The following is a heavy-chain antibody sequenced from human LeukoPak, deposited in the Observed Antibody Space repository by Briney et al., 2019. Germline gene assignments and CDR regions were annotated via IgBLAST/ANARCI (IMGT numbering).Heavy chain of an antibody. J-gene: IGHJ3*02. CDR2: INPDGSTE. D-gene: IGHD2-15*01. CDR1: GITFRNYW. V-gene: IGHV3-7*01. Sequence: GGSLRLSCVPSGITFRNYWMSWVRQAPGKGLEGVADINPDGSTENYVPSVKGRFTISRDNAKNLVSLQMISLRAEDTAVYYCATEPGIGYAFDIWGQGTMVTVSS. CDR3: ATEPGIGYAFDI.